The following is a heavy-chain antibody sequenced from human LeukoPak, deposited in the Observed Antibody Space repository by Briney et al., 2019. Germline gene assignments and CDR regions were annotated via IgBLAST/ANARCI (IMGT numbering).Heavy chain of an antibody. D-gene: IGHD4/OR15-4a*01. CDR3: AKERDYGPADY. CDR2: LSGSGSST. J-gene: IGHJ4*02. Sequence: GGSLRLSCVASGFIFNKHAMSCVREAPGKGLEWVSGLSGSGSSTDYADSVKGRFTVSRDNSKNTLFLQMNSLRAEDTAIYYCAKERDYGPADYWGQGTLVTVSS. CDR1: GFIFNKHA. V-gene: IGHV3-23*01.